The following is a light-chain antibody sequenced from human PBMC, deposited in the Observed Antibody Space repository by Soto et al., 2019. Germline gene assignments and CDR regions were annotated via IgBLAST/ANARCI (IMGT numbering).Light chain of an antibody. CDR2: EDS. CDR1: ASDIGRYNY. J-gene: IGLJ2*01. V-gene: IGLV2-8*01. CDR3: SSFTDTNTLVV. Sequence: QSALTQPPSASGSPGQSVTISCIGTASDIGRYNYVSWYQQHPGKAPKLMIYEDSNRPSGVPDRFSASKSGNTASLTISGLLAEDEAHYYCSSFTDTNTLVVFGGGTKLTVL.